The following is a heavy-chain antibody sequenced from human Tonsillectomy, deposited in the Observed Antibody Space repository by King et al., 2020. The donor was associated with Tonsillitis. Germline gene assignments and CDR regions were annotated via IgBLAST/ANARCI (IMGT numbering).Heavy chain of an antibody. V-gene: IGHV3-11*06. Sequence: VQLVESGGGLVKPGGSLRLSCAASGFTFNNYYMSWIRQAPGKGLEWVASISTTSSYTNYADSVKGRFTISRDNPDNSLYLQMNSLRAADTAVYYCARGXLWFXEXSYXDYWXQGTLVTVAS. J-gene: IGHJ4*02. D-gene: IGHD3-10*01. CDR3: ARGXLWFXEXSYXDY. CDR2: ISTTSSYT. CDR1: GFTFNNYY.